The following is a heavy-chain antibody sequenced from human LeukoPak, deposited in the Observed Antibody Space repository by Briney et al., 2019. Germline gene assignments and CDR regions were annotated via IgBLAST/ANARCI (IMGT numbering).Heavy chain of an antibody. CDR2: ISYDGSNK. Sequence: GRSLRLFCAASGFTFSSYAMHWVRQAPGKGLEWVAVISYDGSNKYYADSVKGRFTISRDNSKNTLYLQMNSLRAEDTAVYYCAREVWFGELLNRRYFDYWGQGTLVTVSS. CDR1: GFTFSSYA. CDR3: AREVWFGELLNRRYFDY. J-gene: IGHJ4*02. V-gene: IGHV3-30*04. D-gene: IGHD3-10*01.